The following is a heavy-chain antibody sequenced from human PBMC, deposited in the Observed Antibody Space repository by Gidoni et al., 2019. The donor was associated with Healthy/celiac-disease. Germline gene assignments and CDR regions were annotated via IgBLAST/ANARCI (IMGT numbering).Heavy chain of an antibody. Sequence: QVQLVQSGAEVKKPGSSVKVSCKASVGTFSSSTIRWVRQAPGQGLEWMGRIIPILGIANYAQKFQGRVTITADKSTSTAYMELSSLRSEDTAVYYCARVQVLDAFDIWGQGTMVTVSS. CDR3: ARVQVLDAFDI. CDR2: IIPILGIA. CDR1: VGTFSSST. V-gene: IGHV1-69*02. J-gene: IGHJ3*02. D-gene: IGHD3-10*01.